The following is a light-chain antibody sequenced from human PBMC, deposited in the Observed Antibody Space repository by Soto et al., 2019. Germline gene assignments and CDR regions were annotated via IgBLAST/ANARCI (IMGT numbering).Light chain of an antibody. CDR1: SNDVGGYNY. V-gene: IGLV2-14*01. Sequence: QSALTQPASVSGSPGQSITISCTGTSNDVGGYNYVSWYQQQPGKAPKLIIYEVSHRPSGISNRFSGSKSGNTASLTISGLHVEDEADYYCSSYTTRNTVLFGGGTKLTVL. CDR3: SSYTTRNTVL. J-gene: IGLJ2*01. CDR2: EVS.